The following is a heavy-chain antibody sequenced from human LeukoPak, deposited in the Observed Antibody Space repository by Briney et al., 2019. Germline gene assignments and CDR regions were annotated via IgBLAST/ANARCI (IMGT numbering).Heavy chain of an antibody. D-gene: IGHD3-9*01. CDR2: SSSRSSTI. J-gene: IGHJ6*02. V-gene: IGHV3-48*02. Sequence: PGGSLRLSCAASEFTFSSYSMNWVRQAPGKGLEWVSYSSSRSSTIYYADSVKGRFTISRDNAKNSLYLQMNSLRDEDTAAYYCARVWDYDILAGRHYYYYGMDVWGQGTTVTVSS. CDR1: EFTFSSYS. CDR3: ARVWDYDILAGRHYYYYGMDV.